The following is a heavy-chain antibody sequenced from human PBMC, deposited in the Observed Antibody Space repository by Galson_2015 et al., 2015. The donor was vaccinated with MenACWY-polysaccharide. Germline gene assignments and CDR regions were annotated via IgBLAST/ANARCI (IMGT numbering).Heavy chain of an antibody. Sequence: SLRLSCATSGFTFSNYWMTWVRQAPGKGLEWVANIKQDGSEQLYVDSVKGRFTISRDNAKNSLYLQLHSLRVEDTAVYYCARMPVRFLEWDYWGQGTQVTVSS. J-gene: IGHJ4*02. CDR1: GFTFSNYW. V-gene: IGHV3-7*01. D-gene: IGHD3-3*01. CDR2: IKQDGSEQ. CDR3: ARMPVRFLEWDY.